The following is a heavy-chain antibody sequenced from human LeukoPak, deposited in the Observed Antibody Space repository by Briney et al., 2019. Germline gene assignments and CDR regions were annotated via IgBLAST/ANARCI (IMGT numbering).Heavy chain of an antibody. Sequence: GGSLRLSCAASGFTFSSYAMSWVRQAPGKGPEWVSAISGSGGSTYYADSVKGRFTISRDNAKNSLYLQMNSLRAEDTAVYYCARGMGATGHYYYGMDVWGQGTTVTVSS. CDR3: ARGMGATGHYYYGMDV. V-gene: IGHV3-23*01. CDR1: GFTFSSYA. CDR2: ISGSGGST. D-gene: IGHD1-26*01. J-gene: IGHJ6*02.